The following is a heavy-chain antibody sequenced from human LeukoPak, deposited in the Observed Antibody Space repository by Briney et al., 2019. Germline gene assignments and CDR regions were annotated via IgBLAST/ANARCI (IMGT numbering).Heavy chain of an antibody. CDR1: GGSISSYY. Sequence: SETLSLTCTVSGGSISSYYWSCIRQPPGKGLEWIGYIFYSGSTNYNPSLKSRVTISVDTSKNQFSLKLSSVTAADTAVYYCAITTGTSSFGAFDIWGQGTMVTVSS. CDR2: IFYSGST. CDR3: AITTGTSSFGAFDI. D-gene: IGHD1-1*01. V-gene: IGHV4-59*01. J-gene: IGHJ3*02.